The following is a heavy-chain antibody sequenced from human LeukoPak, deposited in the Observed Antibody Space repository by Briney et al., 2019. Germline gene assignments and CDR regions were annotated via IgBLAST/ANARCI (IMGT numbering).Heavy chain of an antibody. J-gene: IGHJ4*02. V-gene: IGHV4-34*01. CDR3: ARARWIQLSYFDY. CDR1: GGSFSGYY. CDR2: INHSGST. Sequence: PSETLSLTCAVYGGSFSGYYWSWIRQPPGKGLEWIGEINHSGSTNYNPSLKSRVTISVDTSKNQFSLKLSSVTAADTAVYYCARARWIQLSYFDYWGQGTLVTVSS. D-gene: IGHD5-18*01.